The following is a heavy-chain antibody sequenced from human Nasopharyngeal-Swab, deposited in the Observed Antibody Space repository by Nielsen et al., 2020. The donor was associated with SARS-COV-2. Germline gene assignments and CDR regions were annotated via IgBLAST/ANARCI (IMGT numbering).Heavy chain of an antibody. CDR3: AVHVAGDQPPFDP. J-gene: IGHJ5*02. V-gene: IGHV7-4-1*02. CDR2: INTNTGNP. D-gene: IGHD6-19*01. Sequence: WVRQAPGQGLEWMGWINTNTGNPTYAQGFTGRFVFSLDTSVSTAYLQISSLKAEDTAVYYCAVHVAGDQPPFDPWGQGTLVTVSS.